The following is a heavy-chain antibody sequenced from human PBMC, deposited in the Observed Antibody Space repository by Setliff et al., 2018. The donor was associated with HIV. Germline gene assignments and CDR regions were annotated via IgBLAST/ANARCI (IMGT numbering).Heavy chain of an antibody. Sequence: GGSLRLSCAASGFTFSSYSMNWFRQSPGKGLEWVSYIRSGSGTVYYADSVKGRFTISRDNAKNSLFLQMSRLRVEDTARYYCARDPEPTGFSGSFGYWGQGTLVTVSS. CDR3: ARDPEPTGFSGSFGY. D-gene: IGHD1-26*01. CDR2: IRSGSGTV. J-gene: IGHJ4*02. CDR1: GFTFSSYS. V-gene: IGHV3-48*01.